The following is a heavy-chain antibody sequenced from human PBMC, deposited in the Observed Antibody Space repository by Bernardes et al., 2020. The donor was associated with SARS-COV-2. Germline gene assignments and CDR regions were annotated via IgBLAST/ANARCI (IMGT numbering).Heavy chain of an antibody. V-gene: IGHV3-30*03. CDR2: ISYDGSNK. CDR3: AAPEKGDAFDI. CDR1: GFTFSSHG. J-gene: IGHJ3*02. Sequence: GGSLRLSCAASGFTFSSHGMHWVRQAPGKGLEWVAVISYDGSNKYYADSVKGRFTISRDNSKNTLYLQMNSLRAEDTAVYYCAAPEKGDAFDIWGQGTMVTVSS.